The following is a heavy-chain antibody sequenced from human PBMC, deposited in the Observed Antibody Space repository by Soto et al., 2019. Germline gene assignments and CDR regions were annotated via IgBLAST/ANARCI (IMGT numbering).Heavy chain of an antibody. V-gene: IGHV3-48*02. CDR1: GFTFSSYS. J-gene: IGHJ4*02. D-gene: IGHD2-2*02. CDR2: ISSSSSTI. Sequence: PGGSLRLSCAASGFTFSSYSMNWVRQAPGKGLEWVSYISSSSSTIYYADSVKGRFTISRDNARKALFLQMQSLRDDDTAVYYCARVSPVASISTGMFDYWGPGALVTVSS. CDR3: ARVSPVASISTGMFDY.